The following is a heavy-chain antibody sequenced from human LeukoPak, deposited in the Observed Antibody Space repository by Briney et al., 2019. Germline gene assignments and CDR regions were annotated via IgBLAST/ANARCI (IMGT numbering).Heavy chain of an antibody. CDR1: GSIFTSYW. J-gene: IGHJ4*02. CDR3: ARHIPDIVATIIDY. V-gene: IGHV5-51*01. CDR2: IYPGDSDT. Sequence: GESLKISCKGSGSIFTSYWIGWVRQLPGKGLEWMGIIYPGDSDTSYSPSFQGQVTISADKSISTAYLQWSSLKASDTAMYYCARHIPDIVATIIDYWGQGTLVTVSS. D-gene: IGHD5-12*01.